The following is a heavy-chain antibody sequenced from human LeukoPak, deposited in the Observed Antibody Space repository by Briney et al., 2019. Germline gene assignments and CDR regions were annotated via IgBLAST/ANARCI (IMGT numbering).Heavy chain of an antibody. J-gene: IGHJ4*02. V-gene: IGHV3-53*01. Sequence: PGGSLTLSCAASGIAVTGNYMSWVRRPPGKGLEWVSFISINTDTFDADSVRGRFTISRDSSENTLFLQMNSLRDEDSAVYYCAIAQSWDELFDSWGQGTLVIVSS. CDR3: AIAQSWDELFDS. D-gene: IGHD1-26*01. CDR2: ISINTDT. CDR1: GIAVTGNY.